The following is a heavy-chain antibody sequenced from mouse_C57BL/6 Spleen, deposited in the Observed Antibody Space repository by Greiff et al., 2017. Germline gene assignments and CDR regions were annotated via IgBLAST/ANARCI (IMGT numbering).Heavy chain of an antibody. CDR1: GYSITSGYY. V-gene: IGHV3-6*01. D-gene: IGHD4-1*01. CDR3: ARANWDDALDY. J-gene: IGHJ2*01. Sequence: EVQLQQSGPGLVKPSPSLSLTCSVTGYSITSGYYWNWIRQFPGNKLEWMGYISYDGSNNYNPSLKNRISITRDTSKNQFFLKLNSVTTEDTATYYCARANWDDALDYWGQGTTLTVSS. CDR2: ISYDGSN.